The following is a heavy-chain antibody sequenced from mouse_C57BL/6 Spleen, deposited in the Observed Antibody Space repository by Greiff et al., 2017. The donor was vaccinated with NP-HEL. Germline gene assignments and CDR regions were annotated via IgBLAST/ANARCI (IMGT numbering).Heavy chain of an antibody. V-gene: IGHV5-17*01. Sequence: EVMLVESGGGLVKPGGSLKLSCAASGFTFSDYGMHWVRQAPEKGLEWVAYISSGSSTIYYADTVKGRFTISRDSAKNTLFLQMTSLRSEDTAMYYCARGYGSSSAWFAYWGQGTLVTVSA. CDR2: ISSGSSTI. CDR3: ARGYGSSSAWFAY. J-gene: IGHJ3*01. D-gene: IGHD1-1*01. CDR1: GFTFSDYG.